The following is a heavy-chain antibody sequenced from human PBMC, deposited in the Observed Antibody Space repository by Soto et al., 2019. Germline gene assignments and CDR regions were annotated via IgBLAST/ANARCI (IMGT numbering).Heavy chain of an antibody. Sequence: SXKVSYQAAVYTXTDYYRHLVRQAPGQGLEWIGWINPKSRDTSYAQKFQGLVTMTSDTSISTGYMELSRLRSDDTAVYYCARVKDADYRNWFDPWGQGILGTVS. V-gene: IGHV1-2*04. CDR1: VYTXTDYY. CDR2: INPKSRDT. D-gene: IGHD4-17*01. J-gene: IGHJ5*02. CDR3: ARVKDADYRNWFDP.